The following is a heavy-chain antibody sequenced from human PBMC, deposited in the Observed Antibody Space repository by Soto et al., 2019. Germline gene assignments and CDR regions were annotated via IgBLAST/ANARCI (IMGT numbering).Heavy chain of an antibody. CDR3: ARTARVPDF. D-gene: IGHD2-2*01. Sequence: SETLSLTCTVSGGSISGYYWSWFRQPPGQGLESLGYIYHTGVTNSNPSLRGRLSISIDTAKNQFSLKLSSVTSADTAIYYCARTARVPDFWGPGILVTVSS. CDR1: GGSISGYY. CDR2: IYHTGVT. J-gene: IGHJ4*02. V-gene: IGHV4-59*01.